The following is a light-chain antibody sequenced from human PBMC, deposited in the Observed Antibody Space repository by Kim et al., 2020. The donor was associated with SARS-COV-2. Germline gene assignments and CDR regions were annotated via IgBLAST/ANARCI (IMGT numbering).Light chain of an antibody. V-gene: IGKV3-20*01. Sequence: EIVLTQSPGPLSLSPGERATLSCRASQSLSNNYFAWYQQRPGQAPRILIFGASARAPGIPDSFSGGGSGADSTLTISTREPEDFAVYFCQQYDTTPWTFGQGTTVEIK. CDR2: GAS. J-gene: IGKJ1*01. CDR3: QQYDTTPWT. CDR1: QSLSNNY.